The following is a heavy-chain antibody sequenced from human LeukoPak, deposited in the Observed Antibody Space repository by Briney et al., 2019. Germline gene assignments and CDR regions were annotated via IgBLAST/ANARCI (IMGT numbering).Heavy chain of an antibody. J-gene: IGHJ4*02. D-gene: IGHD1-26*01. CDR1: GYDFTNYY. CDR3: ARDRVGAFFDY. Sequence: GASVKVSCKASGYDFTNYYMHWVRQAPGQGLEWMGTINPNPHEDITTYAQKFQDRVTMTKDPAMSTVYIELSSLTSEDTAVYYCARDRVGAFFDYWGQGTLVTVSS. CDR2: INPNPHEDIT. V-gene: IGHV1-46*01.